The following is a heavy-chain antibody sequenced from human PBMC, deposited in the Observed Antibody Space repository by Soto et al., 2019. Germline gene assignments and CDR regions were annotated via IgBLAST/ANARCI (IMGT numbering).Heavy chain of an antibody. D-gene: IGHD3-9*01. Sequence: PGGSLRLSYAASGFTFDDYAIHWVRQAPGKGLEWVSGISWNSGTIGYADSVKGRFTISRDNAKNSLYLQMNSLRAEDTAFYYCAKSLYDILSGPWGHCLDSWGQGILVTVSS. J-gene: IGHJ4*02. CDR3: AKSLYDILSGPWGHCLDS. CDR1: GFTFDDYA. CDR2: ISWNSGTI. V-gene: IGHV3-9*01.